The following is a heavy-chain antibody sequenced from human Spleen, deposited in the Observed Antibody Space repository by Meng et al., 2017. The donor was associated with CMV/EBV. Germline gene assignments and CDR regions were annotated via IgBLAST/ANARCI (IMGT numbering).Heavy chain of an antibody. J-gene: IGHJ5*02. CDR1: GGSISSSNW. CDR2: IYHSGST. D-gene: IGHD2-2*01. CDR3: ARVIVVVPAANTDNWFDP. V-gene: IGHV4-4*02. Sequence: GSLRLSCAVSGGSISSSNWWSWVRQPPGKGLEWIGEIYHSGSTNYNPSLKGRVTISVDKSKNQFSLKLSSVTAADTAVYYCARVIVVVPAANTDNWFDPWGQGTLVTVSS.